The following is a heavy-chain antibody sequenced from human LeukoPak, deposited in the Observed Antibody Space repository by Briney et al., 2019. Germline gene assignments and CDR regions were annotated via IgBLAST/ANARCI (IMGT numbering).Heavy chain of an antibody. Sequence: SETLSLTCAVYGGSFSGYYWSWIRQPPGKGLEWIGEINHSGSTNYNPSLKSRVTISVDTSKNQFSLKLSSVTAADTAVYYCASLPAGPSGYWGQGTLVTVSS. D-gene: IGHD6-13*01. CDR1: GGSFSGYY. J-gene: IGHJ4*02. CDR2: INHSGST. V-gene: IGHV4-34*01. CDR3: ASLPAGPSGY.